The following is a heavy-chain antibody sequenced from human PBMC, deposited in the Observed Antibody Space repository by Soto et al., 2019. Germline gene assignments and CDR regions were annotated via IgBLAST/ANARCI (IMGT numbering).Heavy chain of an antibody. Sequence: PVLFLSDRCAASEVTISGHSMNWVSQKPGKGLEWVSSISSGSTYIYYTDSVKGRFTISRDNAKNSLYLQMNSLRAEDTALYYCARVADYYDSSGNLPVADWGQRTLVTVSS. V-gene: IGHV3-21*01. J-gene: IGHJ4*02. CDR1: EVTISGHS. D-gene: IGHD3-22*01. CDR2: ISSGSTYI. CDR3: ARVADYYDSSGNLPVAD.